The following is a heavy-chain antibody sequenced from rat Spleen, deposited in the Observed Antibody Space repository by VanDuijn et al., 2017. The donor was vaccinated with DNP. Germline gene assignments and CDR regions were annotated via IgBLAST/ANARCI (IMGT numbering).Heavy chain of an antibody. V-gene: IGHV5-20*01. D-gene: IGHD1-6*01. CDR1: GFTFSDYS. CDR2: LSYDGTRA. J-gene: IGHJ2*01. Sequence: EVQLVDSGGGLVQPGRSLKLSCEASGFTFSDYSMAWVRQVPMKGLEWVASLSYDGTRAGYRDSVRGRFTISRDTAKSSLYLQMNSLKSEDTATYYCTRGVYYGSSWAFDYWGQGVMVTVSS. CDR3: TRGVYYGSSWAFDY.